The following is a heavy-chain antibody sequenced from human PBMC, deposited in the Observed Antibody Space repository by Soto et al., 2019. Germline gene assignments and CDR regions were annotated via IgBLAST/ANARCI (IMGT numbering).Heavy chain of an antibody. CDR2: ISGSGGST. D-gene: IGHD3-10*01. J-gene: IGHJ4*02. Sequence: HPGGSLRLSCAASGFTFSNYAMNWVRQAPGKGLEWISVISGSGGSTYYADSVKGRFTISRDNSKNTLYLQMNSLRAEDTTVYYCAKRASGSYFDYRSQGTLVTVSS. CDR1: GFTFSNYA. CDR3: AKRASGSYFDY. V-gene: IGHV3-23*01.